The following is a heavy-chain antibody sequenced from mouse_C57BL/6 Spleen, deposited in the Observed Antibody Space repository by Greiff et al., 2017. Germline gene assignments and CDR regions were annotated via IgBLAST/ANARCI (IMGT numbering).Heavy chain of an antibody. CDR2: IWSCGIT. V-gene: IGHV2-2*01. J-gene: IGHJ1*03. D-gene: IGHD3-1*01. CDR1: GFSLTSYG. CDR3: ARGGSGGYFDV. Sequence: QVQLQQSGPGLVQPSQSLSITCTVSGFSLTSYGVHWVRQSPGKGLEWLGVIWSCGITDYNAAFISRLSISKDKSKSQVFFKMNSLQSDDTAIYYCARGGSGGYFDVWGTGTPVTVSS.